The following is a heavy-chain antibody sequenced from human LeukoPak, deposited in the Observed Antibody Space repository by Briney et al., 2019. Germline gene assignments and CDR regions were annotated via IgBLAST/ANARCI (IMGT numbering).Heavy chain of an antibody. CDR1: GGSISSYY. J-gene: IGHJ4*02. Sequence: ETLSLTCTVSGGSISSYYWSWIRQPPGKGLEWIGYIYYSGSTNYNPSLKSRVTISLDTSKKQFSLNLSSVTAADTAVYYCVRQRLLWFGESTSGFDYWGQGTLVTVSS. D-gene: IGHD3-10*01. V-gene: IGHV4-59*08. CDR3: VRQRLLWFGESTSGFDY. CDR2: IYYSGST.